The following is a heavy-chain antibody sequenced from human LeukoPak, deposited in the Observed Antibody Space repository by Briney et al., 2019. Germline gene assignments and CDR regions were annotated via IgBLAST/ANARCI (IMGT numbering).Heavy chain of an antibody. CDR2: FHNSGTS. J-gene: IGHJ4*02. D-gene: IGHD2-21*02. V-gene: IGHV4-59*01. CDR3: ARWTTCGGDCHILDY. Sequence: SETLSLTCTVSDDSISDYYRGWIRQPPGKGLEWIGYFHNSGTSTYNPSLKSRVTISADTSKNQFSLKLNSLTTADTAVYYCARWTTCGGDCHILDYWGQGILVTVSS. CDR1: DDSISDYY.